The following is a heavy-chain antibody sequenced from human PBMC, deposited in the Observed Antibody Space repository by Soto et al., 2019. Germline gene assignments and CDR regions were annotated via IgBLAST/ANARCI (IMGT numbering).Heavy chain of an antibody. D-gene: IGHD3-22*01. CDR2: IYYTGTT. Sequence: SETLSLTCTVSGDSISRGGYYLSWIRQHPGKGLEWIGYIYYTGTTYYNPSLKSRVSISVDTSNNQFSLRLSSVTAADTAVYYCARAYYDTDGYSLDPWGQGTLVTVSS. CDR3: ARAYYDTDGYSLDP. V-gene: IGHV4-31*03. CDR1: GDSISRGGYY. J-gene: IGHJ5*02.